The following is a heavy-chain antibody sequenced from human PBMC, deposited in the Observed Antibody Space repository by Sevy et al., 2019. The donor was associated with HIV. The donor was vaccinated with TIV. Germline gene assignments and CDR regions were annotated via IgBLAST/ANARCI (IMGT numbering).Heavy chain of an antibody. CDR3: AKDQGGYNYAPGY. CDR2: ISYDGNIQ. Sequence: GESLKISCAASGLTFSTYGMHWVRQVPGKGLEWVAVISYDGNIQYYADSVKGRFTVSRDNSKNTLYLQMNSLRAEDSAVYYCAKDQGGYNYAPGYWGQGTLVTVSS. J-gene: IGHJ4*02. CDR1: GLTFSTYG. D-gene: IGHD5-18*01. V-gene: IGHV3-30*18.